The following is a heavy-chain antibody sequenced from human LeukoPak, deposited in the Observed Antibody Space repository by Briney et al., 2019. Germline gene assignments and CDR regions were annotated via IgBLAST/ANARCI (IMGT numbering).Heavy chain of an antibody. D-gene: IGHD2-21*01. CDR1: GFSFSSFP. CDR3: ARGLFRGIPDYFDY. J-gene: IGHJ4*02. CDR2: ISYDGTVT. Sequence: GGSLRLSCAAYGFSFSSFPFHWVRQAPGKGLDWVAVISYDGTVTYYADSVQGRFTISRDTSKNTLYLQMDSLRAEDSAVYHCARGLFRGIPDYFDYWGQGTLVTVSP. V-gene: IGHV3-30-3*01.